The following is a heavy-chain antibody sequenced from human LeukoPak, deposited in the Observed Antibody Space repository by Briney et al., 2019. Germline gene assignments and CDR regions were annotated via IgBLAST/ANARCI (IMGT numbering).Heavy chain of an antibody. D-gene: IGHD3-16*01. CDR1: GFTFNNYD. V-gene: IGHV3-30*02. Sequence: PGGSLRLSCAASGFTFNNYDMHWVRQGPGMGLEWVAFIRYDGSNECYADSVKGRFTISRGNSKNTLYLQMNSLRAEDTAVYYCVGDFDYWGQGTLVTVSS. CDR2: IRYDGSNE. J-gene: IGHJ4*02. CDR3: VGDFDY.